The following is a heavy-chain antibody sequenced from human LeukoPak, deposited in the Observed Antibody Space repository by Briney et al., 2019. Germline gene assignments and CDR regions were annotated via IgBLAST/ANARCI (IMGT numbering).Heavy chain of an antibody. CDR3: AKNYYDTYDAFDI. J-gene: IGHJ3*02. CDR2: IYTSGST. CDR1: GGSISRYY. D-gene: IGHD3-22*01. V-gene: IGHV4-4*07. Sequence: SETLSLTCTVSGGSISRYYWSWIRQPAGKGLEWIGRIYTSGSTNYNPSLKSRVTMSVDTSKNQFSLKLSSVTAADTAVYYCAKNYYDTYDAFDIWGQGTMVTVSS.